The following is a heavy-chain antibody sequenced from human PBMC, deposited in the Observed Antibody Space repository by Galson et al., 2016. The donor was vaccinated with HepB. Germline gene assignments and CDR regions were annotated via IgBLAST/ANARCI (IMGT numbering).Heavy chain of an antibody. Sequence: SLRLSCAASGFTFSSYGMHWVRLAPGTGLEWVAVISYDGSNKYYADSVKGRFTISRDNSKNTLYLQMNSLRAEDTAVCYCVKDHAFLGLYFYGMDVWGQGTTVTVSS. CDR2: ISYDGSNK. CDR3: VKDHAFLGLYFYGMDV. D-gene: IGHD3-9*01. J-gene: IGHJ6*02. V-gene: IGHV3-30*18. CDR1: GFTFSSYG.